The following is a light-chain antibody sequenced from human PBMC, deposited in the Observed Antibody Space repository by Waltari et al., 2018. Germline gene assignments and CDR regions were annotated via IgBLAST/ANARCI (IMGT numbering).Light chain of an antibody. Sequence: QSVLTQPPSVSGAPGQRIPISCTGPSSNIGAGYDVHWYLQLPGTAPKLLILGNNNRPSGVPDRFSASKSDTSASLAITGLQAEDEADYYCQSYDSSLSGVIFGGGTKLTVL. CDR3: QSYDSSLSGVI. CDR1: SSNIGAGYD. CDR2: GNN. V-gene: IGLV1-40*01. J-gene: IGLJ2*01.